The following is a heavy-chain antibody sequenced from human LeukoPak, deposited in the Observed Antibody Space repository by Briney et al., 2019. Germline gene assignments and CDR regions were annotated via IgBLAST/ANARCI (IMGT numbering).Heavy chain of an antibody. CDR3: AKGMTTFDW. CDR2: ITGNGGAV. J-gene: IGHJ5*01. D-gene: IGHD4-11*01. CDR1: GFTFSNYA. Sequence: PAGGSLRLSCAASGFTFSNYAMSWVRQAPGKGLEWVAAITGNGGAVYYANSVKGRLTISRDNSKNTLYLQMNSLRDEDTAIYFCAKGMTTFDWWGQGTLVTVSS. V-gene: IGHV3-23*01.